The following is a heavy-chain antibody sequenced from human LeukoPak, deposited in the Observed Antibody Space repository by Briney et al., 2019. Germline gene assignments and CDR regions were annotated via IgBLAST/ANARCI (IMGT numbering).Heavy chain of an antibody. CDR2: INSDGSST. J-gene: IGHJ4*02. CDR1: GFTFSSYW. D-gene: IGHD3-10*01. V-gene: IGHV3-74*01. Sequence: GGSLRLSCAASGFTFSSYWMHWVRQAPGKGLVWVSRINSDGSSTVYVDSEKGRFTTSRDNAKNTLYLQMNSLRAEDTAVYYCARDLPITMVRGTHFDYWGQGTLVTVSS. CDR3: ARDLPITMVRGTHFDY.